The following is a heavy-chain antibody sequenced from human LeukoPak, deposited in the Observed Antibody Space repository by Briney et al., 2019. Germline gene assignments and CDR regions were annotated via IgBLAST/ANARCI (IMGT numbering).Heavy chain of an antibody. CDR3: ARHISSGWDTCFDS. V-gene: IGHV5-51*01. J-gene: IGHJ4*02. CDR1: GYSFTTYW. D-gene: IGHD6-19*01. CDR2: IYPGDSDT. Sequence: GESLKISCKGSGYSFTTYWIGWVRQMPGKGLEWMGIIYPGDSDTRYSPSFQGQVTISADKSIFTAYLQWSSLKASDTAMYYRARHISSGWDTCFDSWGQGTLVTVSS.